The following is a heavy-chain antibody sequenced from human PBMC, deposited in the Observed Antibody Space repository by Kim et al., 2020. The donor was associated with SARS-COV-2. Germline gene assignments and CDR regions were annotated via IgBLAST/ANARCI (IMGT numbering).Heavy chain of an antibody. V-gene: IGHV3-33*05. J-gene: IGHJ3*02. Sequence: GGSLRLSCAASGFTFSSYGMHWVRQAPGKGLEWVAVISYDGSNKYYADSVKGRFTISRDNSKNTLYLQMNSLRAEDTAVYYCARNDGPLDAFDIWGQGTMVTVSS. CDR1: GFTFSSYG. D-gene: IGHD1-1*01. CDR3: ARNDGPLDAFDI. CDR2: ISYDGSNK.